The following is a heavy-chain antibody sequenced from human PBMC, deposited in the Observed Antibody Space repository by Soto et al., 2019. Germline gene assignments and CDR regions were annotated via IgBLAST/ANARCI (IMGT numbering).Heavy chain of an antibody. J-gene: IGHJ4*02. CDR2: IFWDGDK. Sequence: QITLKESGPTLVKPTQTLTLTCTFSGFSLSTSGVGVGWIRQPPGKALEWLTLIFWDGDKRYSPSLKTRLTXTXXTSKHPVVLIMTNMDPVDTATYYCAHLRRGSGWANWGQGTLVTVSS. V-gene: IGHV2-5*02. CDR1: GFSLSTSGVG. D-gene: IGHD3-22*01. CDR3: AHLRRGSGWAN.